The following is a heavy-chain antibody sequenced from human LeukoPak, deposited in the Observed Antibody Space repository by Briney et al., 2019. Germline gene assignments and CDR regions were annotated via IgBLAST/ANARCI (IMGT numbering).Heavy chain of an antibody. CDR2: FDPEDGET. CDR1: GYTLTELS. J-gene: IGHJ3*02. Sequence: GASVKISCTVSGYTLTELSMHWVRQAPGKGLEWMGGFDPEDGETIYAQKFQGRVTMTEDTSTDTAYMELSSLRSEDTAVYYCASGIVVVPAADLDAFDIWGQGTMVTVSS. CDR3: ASGIVVVPAADLDAFDI. D-gene: IGHD2-2*01. V-gene: IGHV1-24*01.